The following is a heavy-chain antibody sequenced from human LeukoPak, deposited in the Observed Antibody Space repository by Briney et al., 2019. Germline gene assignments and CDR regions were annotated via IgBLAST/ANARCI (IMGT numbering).Heavy chain of an antibody. J-gene: IGHJ3*01. V-gene: IGHV3-23*01. D-gene: IGHD6-6*01. CDR2: ITGSGGST. Sequence: GGSPRLSCAASGFTFSSCAMNWVRQAPGKGLEWVSAITGSGGSTYYADSVKGRFTISRDNAKNSLYLQINSLRAEDTAVYYCARSSYSSSSSVWGQGTMVTVSS. CDR3: ARSSYSSSSSV. CDR1: GFTFSSCA.